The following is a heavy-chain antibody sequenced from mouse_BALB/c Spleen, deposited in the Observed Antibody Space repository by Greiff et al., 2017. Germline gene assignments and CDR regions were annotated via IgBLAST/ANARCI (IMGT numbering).Heavy chain of an antibody. D-gene: IGHD3-2*02. Sequence: EVQRVESGGGLVQPGGSLKLSCAASGFTFSSYTMSWVRQTPEKKLEWVAYISNGGGSTYYPDTVKGRVTISRDNAKNTLYLQMSSLKSEDTAMYYCARRGWAYFDYWGQGTTLTGSS. CDR2: ISNGGGST. J-gene: IGHJ2*01. CDR3: ARRGWAYFDY. V-gene: IGHV5-12-2*01. CDR1: GFTFSSYT.